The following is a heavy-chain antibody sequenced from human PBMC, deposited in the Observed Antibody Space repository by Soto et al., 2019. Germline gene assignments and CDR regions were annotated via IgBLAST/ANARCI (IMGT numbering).Heavy chain of an antibody. J-gene: IGHJ6*01. CDR3: AGWRQQLVLYYGMAA. V-gene: IGHV1-69*01. Sequence: QVQLVQSGSGVKKPASSVKVSCKASGVTFSSDDISWVRQAPVQGLEWMGGFIPIFGTANYTEKFQGRVTITEDETTSTCYMELSSRNSEDTAVYYRAGWRQQLVLYYGMAAW. CDR2: FIPIFGTA. CDR1: GVTFSSDD. D-gene: IGHD6-13*01.